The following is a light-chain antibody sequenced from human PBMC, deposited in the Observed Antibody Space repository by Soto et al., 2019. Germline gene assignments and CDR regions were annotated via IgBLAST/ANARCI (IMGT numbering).Light chain of an antibody. CDR3: MQATQYRQYN. J-gene: IGKJ2*01. CDR2: KVS. Sequence: DIVLTQTPLSSPVTLGQPASISCRSRQSLVHSDGNTYLSWLQQGPGQPPRLLIYKVSNRFSGVPNRFSGSAAVTAGTQKGSTVEAEDVGVYDCMQATQYRQYNYGQGSRLEIK. CDR1: QSLVHSDGNTY. V-gene: IGKV2-24*01.